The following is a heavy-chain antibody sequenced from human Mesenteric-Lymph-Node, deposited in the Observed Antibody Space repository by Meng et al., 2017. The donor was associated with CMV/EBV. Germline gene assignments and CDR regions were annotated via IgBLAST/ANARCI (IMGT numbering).Heavy chain of an antibody. V-gene: IGHV4-4*02. D-gene: IGHD3-10*01. CDR3: ATIRGGSGSYRDWFDP. CDR1: GSSSSNNW. J-gene: IGHJ5*02. Sequence: GSSSSNNWWSWVRQPPGKALEWIGEIYHSGSTNYNPSLKSRLTISVDKSKNQFSLKLSSVTAADTAVYYCATIRGGSGSYRDWFDPWGQGALVTVSS. CDR2: IYHSGST.